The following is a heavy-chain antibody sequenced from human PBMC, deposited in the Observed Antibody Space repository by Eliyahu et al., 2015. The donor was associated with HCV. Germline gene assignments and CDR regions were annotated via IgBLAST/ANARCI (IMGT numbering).Heavy chain of an antibody. CDR1: GFTFSSXA. D-gene: IGHD6-6*01. Sequence: EVQLVESGGGLENPGGSLRLSXAASGFTFSSXAXSWVRQVPGKGLEWVSTISGSGGSTYSADSVKGRFTISRDNSKNTLYLQMNSLRAEDTAVYYCAKDWTYSSSSLGYYYGMDVWGQGTTVTVSS. CDR3: AKDWTYSSSSLGYYYGMDV. CDR2: ISGSGGST. J-gene: IGHJ6*02. V-gene: IGHV3-23*04.